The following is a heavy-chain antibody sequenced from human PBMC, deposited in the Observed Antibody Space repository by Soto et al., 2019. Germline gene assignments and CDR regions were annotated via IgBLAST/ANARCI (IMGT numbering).Heavy chain of an antibody. CDR3: ARCCSSGPCPYDFNL. J-gene: IGHJ4*02. Sequence: GGSLRLSCAASGFSLSTYWMSWVRQAPGRGLEWVATIRQDGGETHYVDYVKGRFSISRDNAMNSLYLQVNSLTAEDTAIYYCARCCSSGPCPYDFNLWGQGTQVTVSS. V-gene: IGHV3-7*01. D-gene: IGHD6-19*01. CDR1: GFSLSTYW. CDR2: IRQDGGET.